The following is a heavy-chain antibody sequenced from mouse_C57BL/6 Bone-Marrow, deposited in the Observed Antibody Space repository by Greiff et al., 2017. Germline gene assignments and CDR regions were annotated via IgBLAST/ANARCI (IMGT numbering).Heavy chain of an antibody. D-gene: IGHD2-12*01. J-gene: IGHJ2*01. CDR1: GFTFSSYG. V-gene: IGHV5-6*01. CDR3: ARHVRGDYSTHGGY. CDR2: ISSGGSYT. Sequence: EVQGVESGGDLVKPGGSLKLSCAASGFTFSSYGMSWVRQTPDKRLEWVATISSGGSYTYYPDSVKGRFTISRDNAKNTLYLQMSSLKSEDTAMYYCARHVRGDYSTHGGYWGQGTTLTVSS.